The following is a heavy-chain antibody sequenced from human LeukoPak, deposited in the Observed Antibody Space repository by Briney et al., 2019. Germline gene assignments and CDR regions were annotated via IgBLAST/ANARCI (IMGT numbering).Heavy chain of an antibody. Sequence: GVSLRLSCAASRFTFGGYGMSWLRQAPGKGLEWVSSISGSGGSTHYADYVKGRFTISRDNSKNALFLQMNSLRAEDTAVYYCAKDRDEGFGELLPVVFDYWGQGTRVTASS. J-gene: IGHJ4*02. CDR3: AKDRDEGFGELLPVVFDY. V-gene: IGHV3-23*01. CDR1: RFTFGGYG. D-gene: IGHD3-10*01. CDR2: ISGSGGST.